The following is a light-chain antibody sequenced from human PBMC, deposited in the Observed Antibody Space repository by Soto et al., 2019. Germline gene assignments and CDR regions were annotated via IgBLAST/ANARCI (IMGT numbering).Light chain of an antibody. J-gene: IGLJ1*01. CDR2: EAT. Sequence: QSVLTQPASMSGSPGQSITISCTGTSSDIGRYNFVSWYQHHAGKAPKLIIYEATKRPSGVSYRFSGSKSRNTASLIISGLQADDEADYYCTSYTITSPSGFGTGTQVTVL. CDR3: TSYTITSPSG. V-gene: IGLV2-14*01. CDR1: SSDIGRYNF.